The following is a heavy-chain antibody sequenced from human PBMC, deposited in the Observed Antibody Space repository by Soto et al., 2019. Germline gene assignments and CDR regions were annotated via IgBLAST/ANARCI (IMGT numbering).Heavy chain of an antibody. J-gene: IGHJ6*03. V-gene: IGHV3-23*01. D-gene: IGHD3-10*01. Sequence: GGSLRLSCAASGFTFSSYAMSWVRQAPGKGLEWVSAISGSGGSTYYADSVKGRFTISRDNSKNTLYLQMNSLRAEDTAVYYCAKDLLGKWVSGSYMDVWGKGTTVTVSS. CDR3: AKDLLGKWVSGSYMDV. CDR2: ISGSGGST. CDR1: GFTFSSYA.